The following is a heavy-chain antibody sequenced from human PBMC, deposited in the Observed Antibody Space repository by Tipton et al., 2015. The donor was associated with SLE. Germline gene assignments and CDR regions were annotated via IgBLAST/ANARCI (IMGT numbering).Heavy chain of an antibody. D-gene: IGHD3-10*01. CDR1: GFTFSTYA. CDR3: RRSRGSDTFDI. CDR2: ISGSGGTT. V-gene: IGHV3-23*01. J-gene: IGHJ3*02. Sequence: SLRLSCAASGFTFSTYAMNWVRQAPGKGLEWVSTISGSGGTTYYAVSVKGRFTISRDNSKNTLSLQMNSLRAEDTAVYYCRRSRGSDTFDIWGPGTMVTVSS.